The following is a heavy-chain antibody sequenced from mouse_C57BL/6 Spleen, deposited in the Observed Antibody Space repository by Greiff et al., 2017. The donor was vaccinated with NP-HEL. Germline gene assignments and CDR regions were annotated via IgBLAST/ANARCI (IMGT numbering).Heavy chain of an antibody. CDR1: GYTFTSYW. D-gene: IGHD1-1*01. Sequence: QVQLQQPGAELVKPGASVKLSCKASGYTFTSYWMHWVKQRPGRGLEWIGRIDPYSGGTKYNEKFKGKATLTVDKPSSTAYMQLSSLTSEDSAVYYWARGYGRYAFAYWGQGTLVTVSA. J-gene: IGHJ3*01. CDR2: IDPYSGGT. CDR3: ARGYGRYAFAY. V-gene: IGHV1-72*01.